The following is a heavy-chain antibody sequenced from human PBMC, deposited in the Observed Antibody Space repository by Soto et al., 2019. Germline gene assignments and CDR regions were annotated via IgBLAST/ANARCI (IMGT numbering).Heavy chain of an antibody. CDR3: ARLRTLTGYYRNYYYYYGMDV. CDR1: GYSFTRYW. V-gene: IGHV5-10-1*01. Sequence: GESLKISCKGSGYSFTRYWSCWVRQMPGKGLEWMGRIDPSDTYTNYSPSFQGHVTISADKSISTAYLQWSSLKASDTAMYYCARLRTLTGYYRNYYYYYGMDVWGQGTTVTVSS. CDR2: IDPSDTYT. J-gene: IGHJ6*02. D-gene: IGHD3-9*01.